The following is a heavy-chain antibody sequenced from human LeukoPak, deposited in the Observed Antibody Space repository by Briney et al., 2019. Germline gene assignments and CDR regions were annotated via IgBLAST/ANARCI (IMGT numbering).Heavy chain of an antibody. J-gene: IGHJ3*02. V-gene: IGHV1-2*02. CDR3: AGGRVYCTNGVCYIGAFDI. D-gene: IGHD2-8*01. CDR2: INPNSGGA. CDR1: GYTFTGYY. Sequence: EASVKVSCKASGYTFTGYYMHWVRQAPGQGLEWMGWINPNSGGANYAQKFQGRVTMTRDTSISTAYMELSRLRSGDTAVYYCAGGRVYCTNGVCYIGAFDIWGQGTMVTVSS.